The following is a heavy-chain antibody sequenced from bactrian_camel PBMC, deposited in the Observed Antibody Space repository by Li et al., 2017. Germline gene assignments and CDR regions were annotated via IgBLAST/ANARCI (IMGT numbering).Heavy chain of an antibody. D-gene: IGHD4*01. J-gene: IGHJ4*01. Sequence: VQLVESGGGSAQAGGSLRLSCAASGYPYSTTCMGWFRQAPGKDREGVAVYKSDDSTVYADSVRGRFAISISPNRPKYTVYLQMDSLRPEDTAIYYCAADDWGCRIETMTSWNYQGQGTQVTVS. CDR2: YKSDDST. V-gene: IGHV3S53*01. CDR1: GYPYSTTC.